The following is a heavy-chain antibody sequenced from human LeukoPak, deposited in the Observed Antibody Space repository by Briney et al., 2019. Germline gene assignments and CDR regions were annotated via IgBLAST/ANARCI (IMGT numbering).Heavy chain of an antibody. Sequence: GGSLRLSCAASGFTFSSYWMHWVRQAPGKGLVWVSRINSDGSSTSYADSVKGRITISRDNAKNTLYLQMNSLRAEDTDVYYCARGGYYDYVWGSYRYWGQGTLVTVSS. D-gene: IGHD3-16*02. CDR2: INSDGSST. CDR3: ARGGYYDYVWGSYRY. V-gene: IGHV3-74*01. J-gene: IGHJ4*02. CDR1: GFTFSSYW.